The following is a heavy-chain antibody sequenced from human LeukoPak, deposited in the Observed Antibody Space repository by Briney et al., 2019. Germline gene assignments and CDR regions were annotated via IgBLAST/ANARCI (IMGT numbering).Heavy chain of an antibody. D-gene: IGHD3-9*01. J-gene: IGHJ4*02. CDR2: INSDGSTT. V-gene: IGHV3-74*01. CDR3: AKERVDWRYFDY. CDR1: GFTFSSYW. Sequence: GGSLRLSCAASGFTFSSYWMHWVRQAPGKGLVWVSRINSDGSTTSYADSVKGRFTISRDNAKNTLYLQMNSLRAEDTAVYYCAKERVDWRYFDYWGQGTLVTVSS.